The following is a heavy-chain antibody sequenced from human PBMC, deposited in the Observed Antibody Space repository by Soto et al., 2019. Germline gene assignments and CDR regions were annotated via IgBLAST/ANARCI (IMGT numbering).Heavy chain of an antibody. CDR1: GDSVISGSYY. V-gene: IGHV4-61*01. D-gene: IGHD3-10*01. CDR3: ARYKRYYTGSGSYAYYFGLDV. J-gene: IGHJ6*02. CDR2: ISYSGIT. Sequence: QVQLQESGPGLVKPSETLSLTCTVSGDSVISGSYYWNWIRQPPGTGLEWIGYISYSGITKYNPSLKSRVTISLDTSKNQFSPRLSSVNAADTAVYYCARYKRYYTGSGSYAYYFGLDVWGQGTTVTVSS.